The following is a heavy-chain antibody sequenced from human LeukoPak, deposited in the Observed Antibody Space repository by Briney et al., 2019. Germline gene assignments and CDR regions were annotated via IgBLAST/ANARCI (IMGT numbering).Heavy chain of an antibody. CDR3: ARERAYYCSSTSCHLFDY. V-gene: IGHV4-30-2*01. D-gene: IGHD2-2*01. CDR1: GGSISSGGYY. CDR2: IYHSGST. Sequence: SQTLSLTCTVSGGSISSGGYYWSWIRQPPGTGLEWIGYIYHSGSTYYNPSLKSRVTISVDRSKNQFSLKLSSVTAADTAVYYCARERAYYCSSTSCHLFDYWGQGTLVTVSS. J-gene: IGHJ4*02.